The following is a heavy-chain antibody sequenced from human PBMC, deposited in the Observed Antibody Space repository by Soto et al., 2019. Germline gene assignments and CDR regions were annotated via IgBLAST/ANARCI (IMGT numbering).Heavy chain of an antibody. Sequence: ASETLSLTCAVYGGSFSGYYWSWIRQPPGKGLEWIGEINHSGSTNYNPSLKSRVTISVDTSKNQFSLKLSSVTAADTAVYYCARAPMGGSGYYYSDWFDPWGQGTLVTVSS. CDR1: GGSFSGYY. D-gene: IGHD3-22*01. CDR2: INHSGST. J-gene: IGHJ5*02. CDR3: ARAPMGGSGYYYSDWFDP. V-gene: IGHV4-34*01.